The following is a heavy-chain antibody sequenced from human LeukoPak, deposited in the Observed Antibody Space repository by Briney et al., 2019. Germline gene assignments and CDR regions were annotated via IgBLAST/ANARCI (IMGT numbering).Heavy chain of an antibody. CDR2: IIPIFGTA. D-gene: IGHD4-17*01. V-gene: IGHV1-69*06. J-gene: IGHJ6*03. CDR3: ARDSHYGDYLANYYYYMDV. CDR1: GGTFSSYA. Sequence: SVKVSCKASGGTFSSYAISWVRQAPGQGLEWMGGIIPIFGTANYAQKFQGRVTITADKSTSTAYMELSSLRSEDTAVYYCARDSHYGDYLANYYYYMDVWGKGTTVTVSS.